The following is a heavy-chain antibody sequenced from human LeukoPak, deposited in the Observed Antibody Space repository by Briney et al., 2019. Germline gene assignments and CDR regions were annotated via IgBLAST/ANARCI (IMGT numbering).Heavy chain of an antibody. D-gene: IGHD2-15*01. CDR2: ISSSSSTI. Sequence: PGGSLRLSCAASGFTFSSYSMNWVRQAPGKGLEWVSYISSSSSTIYYADSVKGRFTISRDNAKNSVYLQMNSLRDEDTAVYYCARDRATHYSDYWGQGTLVTVSS. J-gene: IGHJ4*02. CDR1: GFTFSSYS. V-gene: IGHV3-48*02. CDR3: ARDRATHYSDY.